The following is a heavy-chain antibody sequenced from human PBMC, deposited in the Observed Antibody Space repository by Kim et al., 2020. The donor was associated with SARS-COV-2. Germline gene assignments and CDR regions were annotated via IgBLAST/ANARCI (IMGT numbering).Heavy chain of an antibody. V-gene: IGHV4-59*13. CDR3: AIAIRGSSTLRYYYYYGM. J-gene: IGHJ6*01. Sequence: SETLSLTCTVSGGSISSYYWSWIRQPPGKGLEWIGYIYYSGSTNYNPSLKSRVTISVDTSKNQFSLKLSSVTAADTAVYYCAIAIRGSSTLRYYYYYGM. D-gene: IGHD6-6*01. CDR1: GGSISSYY. CDR2: IYYSGST.